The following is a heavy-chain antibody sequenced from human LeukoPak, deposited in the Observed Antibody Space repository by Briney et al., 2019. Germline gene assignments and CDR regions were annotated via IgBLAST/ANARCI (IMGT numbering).Heavy chain of an antibody. CDR1: GYTLTSYG. J-gene: IGHJ5*02. CDR2: ISAYNGNT. V-gene: IGHV1-18*04. CDR3: ARRYIAVAGTSWFHP. Sequence: ASVKVSCKASGYTLTSYGISWVRQAPGQGLEWMGWISAYNGNTNYAQKLQGRVTMTTDTSTSTAYMELRSLRSDDTAVYYCARRYIAVAGTSWFHPWGQGTLVTVSS. D-gene: IGHD6-19*01.